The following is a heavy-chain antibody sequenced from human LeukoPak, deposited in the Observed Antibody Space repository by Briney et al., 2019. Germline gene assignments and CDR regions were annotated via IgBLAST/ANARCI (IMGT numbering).Heavy chain of an antibody. D-gene: IGHD4-17*01. Sequence: PSETLSPTCTVSGGSISSSSYYWGWIRQPPGKGLEWIGSIYYSGSTYYNPSLKSRVTISVDTSKNQFSLKLSSVTAADTAVYYCARQRTVTHFDYWGHGTLVTVSS. J-gene: IGHJ4*01. CDR3: ARQRTVTHFDY. V-gene: IGHV4-39*01. CDR2: IYYSGST. CDR1: GGSISSSSYY.